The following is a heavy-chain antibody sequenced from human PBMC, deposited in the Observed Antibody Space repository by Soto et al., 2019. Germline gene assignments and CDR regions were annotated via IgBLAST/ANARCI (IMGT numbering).Heavy chain of an antibody. J-gene: IGHJ6*02. V-gene: IGHV3-74*01. CDR1: GFTFGDHY. CDR3: ARNVRDIVVVPAAPDIHSYGMDV. Sequence: GGSLRLSCAVSGFTFGDHYMHWVRQAPGKGLVWVSRINSDGSSTSYADSVKGRFTISRDNAKNTLYLQMNSLRAEDTAVYYCARNVRDIVVVPAAPDIHSYGMDVWGQGTTVTVSS. D-gene: IGHD2-2*01. CDR2: INSDGSST.